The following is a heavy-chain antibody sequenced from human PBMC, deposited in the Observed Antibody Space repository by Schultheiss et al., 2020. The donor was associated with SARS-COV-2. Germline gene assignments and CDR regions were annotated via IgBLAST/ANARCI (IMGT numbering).Heavy chain of an antibody. CDR2: IYPGDSDT. Sequence: KVSCKGSGYSFTSYWIGWVRQMPGKGLEWMGIIYPGDSDTRYSPSFQGQVTISADKSITSAYLQWSSLKASDTAIYYCARPSCSSNSCNSRFDYWGRGTLVTVSS. CDR1: GYSFTSYW. D-gene: IGHD2-2*01. CDR3: ARPSCSSNSCNSRFDY. V-gene: IGHV5-51*01. J-gene: IGHJ4*02.